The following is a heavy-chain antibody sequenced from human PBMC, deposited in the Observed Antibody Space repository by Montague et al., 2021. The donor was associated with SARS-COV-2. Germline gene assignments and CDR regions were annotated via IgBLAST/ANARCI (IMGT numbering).Heavy chain of an antibody. V-gene: IGHV3-33*05. D-gene: IGHD3-10*01. CDR3: ARGPVLLWFGELLSPPTDY. CDR1: GFTFSSYG. CDR2: ISYDGSNK. J-gene: IGHJ4*02. Sequence: SLRLSCAASGFTFSSYGMHWVRQAPGKGLEWVAVISYDGSNKYYADSVKGQFTISRDNSKNTLYLQMNSLRAEDTAVYYCARGPVLLWFGELLSPPTDYWGQGTLVTVSS.